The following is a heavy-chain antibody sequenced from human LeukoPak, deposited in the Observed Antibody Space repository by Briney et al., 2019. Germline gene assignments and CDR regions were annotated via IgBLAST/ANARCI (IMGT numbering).Heavy chain of an antibody. D-gene: IGHD3-10*01. J-gene: IGHJ4*02. Sequence: PGGSLRLSCAASGFNYSRYSMNWVRQAPGKGLEWVSSISSGGTDIYYADSVKGRFTISRDNAKNSLYLHLDSLRAEDTAVYYCARSLGLGHADYWGQGTLVTVSS. CDR3: ARSLGLGHADY. CDR1: GFNYSRYS. V-gene: IGHV3-21*01. CDR2: ISSGGTDI.